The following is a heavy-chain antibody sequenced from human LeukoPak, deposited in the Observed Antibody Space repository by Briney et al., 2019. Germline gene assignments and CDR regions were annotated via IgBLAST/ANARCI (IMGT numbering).Heavy chain of an antibody. D-gene: IGHD6-13*01. CDR1: GFTFSSYA. J-gene: IGHJ1*01. CDR3: ARDSTAAAGPAEYFQH. Sequence: GGSLRLSCAASGFTFSSYAMHWVRQAPGKGLEWVAVISYDGSNKYYADSVKGRFTISRDNSKSTLYLQMNSLRAEDTAVYYCARDSTAAAGPAEYFQHWGQGTLVTVSS. V-gene: IGHV3-30*04. CDR2: ISYDGSNK.